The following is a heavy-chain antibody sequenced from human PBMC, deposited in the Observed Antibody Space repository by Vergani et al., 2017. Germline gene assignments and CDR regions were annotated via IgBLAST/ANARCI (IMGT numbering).Heavy chain of an antibody. Sequence: QVQLVESAGGVVQPGGSLRLSCAASGFTFSNFGMHWIRQAPGKGLEWVAYIGKDGINTKYRDAVKGRFTVSRDNSKDILYLRMDSLRSEDTALYYGSKYLRDSTDGLPDSWGPGTLVIVSS. CDR3: SKYLRDSTDGLPDS. CDR2: IGKDGINT. D-gene: IGHD2-21*02. J-gene: IGHJ4*02. CDR1: GFTFSNFG. V-gene: IGHV3-30*02.